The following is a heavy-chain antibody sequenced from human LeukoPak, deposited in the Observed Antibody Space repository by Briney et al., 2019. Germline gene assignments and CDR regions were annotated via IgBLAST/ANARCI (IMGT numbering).Heavy chain of an antibody. Sequence: PGGSLRLSCAASGFSFSSYGMHWVPQAPGKGLEGVAFIRFDGSDKYNADSVKGRFTISRDNSKNTLYLQMNSLTTEDTAVYYCAKGPLYYDSSGYYPEYWGQGTLVTVSS. J-gene: IGHJ4*02. D-gene: IGHD3-22*01. V-gene: IGHV3-30*02. CDR2: IRFDGSDK. CDR1: GFSFSSYG. CDR3: AKGPLYYDSSGYYPEY.